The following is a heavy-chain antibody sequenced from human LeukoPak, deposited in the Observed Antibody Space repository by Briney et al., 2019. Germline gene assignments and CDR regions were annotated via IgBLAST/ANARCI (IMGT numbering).Heavy chain of an antibody. CDR3: ARNVRLGSGELSFAPFKNWFDP. CDR2: IYYSGST. J-gene: IGHJ5*02. D-gene: IGHD3-16*02. CDR1: GGSISSGGYS. Sequence: PSETLSLTCAVSGGSISSGGYSWSWIRQPPGKGLEWIGYIYYSGSTYYNPSLKSPVTISVDTSKNQFSLQLNSVTPEDTAVYYCARNVRLGSGELSFAPFKNWFDPWGQGTLVIVSS. V-gene: IGHV4-30-4*07.